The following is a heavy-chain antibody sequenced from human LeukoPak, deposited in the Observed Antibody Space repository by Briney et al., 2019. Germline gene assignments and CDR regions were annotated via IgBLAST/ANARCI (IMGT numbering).Heavy chain of an antibody. CDR2: INPNSGGT. J-gene: IGHJ3*01. CDR1: GYTFTGYY. CDR3: ARELGINAFDV. V-gene: IGHV1-2*02. Sequence: ASVKVSCKASGYTFTGYYMHWVRQAPGQGLEWMGWINPNSGGTNYAQNFQGRLTMTTDTSISTAYMELSRLTSDDTTVYYCARELGINAFDVWGQGTLVTVFS. D-gene: IGHD7-27*01.